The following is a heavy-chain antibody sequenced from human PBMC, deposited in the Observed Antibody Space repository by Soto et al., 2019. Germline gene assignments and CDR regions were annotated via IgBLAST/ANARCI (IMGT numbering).Heavy chain of an antibody. Sequence: QVKLQETGPGLVKPSQTLSLTCTVSGGSISSGGYYWSWIRQHPGKGLEWIGYIYYSGSTSYNPSLKSRVTISVDTSKNQFSLKLSSVTAADTAVYYCARDTYYYDSSGPPVDAFDIWGQGTMVTVSS. D-gene: IGHD3-22*01. CDR2: IYYSGST. J-gene: IGHJ3*02. CDR3: ARDTYYYDSSGPPVDAFDI. V-gene: IGHV4-31*03. CDR1: GGSISSGGYY.